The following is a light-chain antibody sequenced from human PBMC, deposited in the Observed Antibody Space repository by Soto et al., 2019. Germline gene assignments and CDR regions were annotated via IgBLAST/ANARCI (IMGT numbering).Light chain of an antibody. CDR1: QVISTS. V-gene: IGKV1-9*01. CDR3: QQLFDSPIT. CDR2: AAS. J-gene: IGKJ5*01. Sequence: DIQLTQSPSFLSPSIGDSFTITCRASQVISTSLAWYQVKPGKAPKLLIYAASTLESGVPSRFSATVSGTEFSLTITSLQPEDFATYYCQQLFDSPITFGQGTRLEIK.